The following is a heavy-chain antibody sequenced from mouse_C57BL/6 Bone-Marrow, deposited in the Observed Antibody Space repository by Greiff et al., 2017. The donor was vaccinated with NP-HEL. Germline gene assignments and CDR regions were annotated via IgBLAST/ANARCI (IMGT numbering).Heavy chain of an antibody. CDR3: ARPLYGSSYGYYAMDY. D-gene: IGHD1-1*01. J-gene: IGHJ4*01. V-gene: IGHV5-15*01. CDR2: ISNLAYSI. CDR1: GFTFSDYG. Sequence: EVKLMESGGGLVQPGGSLKLSCAASGFTFSDYGMAWVRQAPRKGPEWVAFISNLAYSIYYADTVTGRFTISRENAKNTLYLEMSSLRSEDTAMYYCARPLYGSSYGYYAMDYWGQGTSVTVSS.